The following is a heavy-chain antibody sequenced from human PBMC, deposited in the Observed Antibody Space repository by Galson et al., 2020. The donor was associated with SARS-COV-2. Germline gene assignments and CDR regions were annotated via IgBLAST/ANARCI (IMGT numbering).Heavy chain of an antibody. Sequence: GGSLRLSCAASGFTFDDYAMHWVRQAPGKGLEWVSGISWNSGSIGYADSVKGRFTISRDNAKNSLYLQMNSLRAEDTALYYCAKDMRGGGSYPNTYYYYYGMDVWGQGTTVTVSS. J-gene: IGHJ6*02. D-gene: IGHD1-26*01. CDR2: ISWNSGSI. CDR1: GFTFDDYA. CDR3: AKDMRGGGSYPNTYYYYYGMDV. V-gene: IGHV3-9*01.